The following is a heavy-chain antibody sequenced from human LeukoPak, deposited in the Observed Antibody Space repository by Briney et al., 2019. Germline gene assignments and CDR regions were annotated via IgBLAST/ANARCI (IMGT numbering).Heavy chain of an antibody. Sequence: PGGSLRLSCAASGFTFSSYGMHWVRQAPGKGLEWVAVISYDGSNKYYADSVKGRFTISRDNSKNTLYLQMNSLRAEDTAVYYCARDGPRRGYSGYDTNTLREYYYYGMDVWGQGTTVTVSS. D-gene: IGHD5-12*01. J-gene: IGHJ6*02. CDR2: ISYDGSNK. CDR3: ARDGPRRGYSGYDTNTLREYYYYGMDV. V-gene: IGHV3-30*03. CDR1: GFTFSSYG.